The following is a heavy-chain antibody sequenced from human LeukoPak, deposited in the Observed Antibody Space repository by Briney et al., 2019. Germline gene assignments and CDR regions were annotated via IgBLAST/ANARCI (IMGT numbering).Heavy chain of an antibody. D-gene: IGHD3-22*01. CDR3: ARGLYYYDSSGYLDY. Sequence: SQTLSLTCTVSGGSISSGSYYWSRIRQPAGKGLEWIGRLYTSGSTYYNPSLKSRVTISVDTSKNQVSLKLSSVTAADTAVYYCARGLYYYDSSGYLDYWGQGTLVTVSS. J-gene: IGHJ4*02. CDR1: GGSISSGSYY. V-gene: IGHV4-61*02. CDR2: LYTSGST.